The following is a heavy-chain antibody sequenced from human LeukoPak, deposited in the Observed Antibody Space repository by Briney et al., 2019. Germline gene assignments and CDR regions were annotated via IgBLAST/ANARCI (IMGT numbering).Heavy chain of an antibody. Sequence: ASVKASCKASGYTFTGYYMHWVRQAPGQGLEWMGWINPNSGGTNYAQKFQGGVTMTRDTSISTAYMELSGLRSDDTAVYYCARGPPPFYGDYDRPFDYWGQGTLVTVSS. D-gene: IGHD4-17*01. CDR1: GYTFTGYY. CDR3: ARGPPPFYGDYDRPFDY. V-gene: IGHV1-2*02. J-gene: IGHJ4*02. CDR2: INPNSGGT.